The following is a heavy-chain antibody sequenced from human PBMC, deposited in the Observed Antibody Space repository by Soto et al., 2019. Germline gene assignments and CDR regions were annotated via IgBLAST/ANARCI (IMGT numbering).Heavy chain of an antibody. D-gene: IGHD6-13*01. V-gene: IGHV3-23*01. CDR1: GFTFSSYA. Sequence: GGSLRLSCAASGFTFSSYAMSWVRQAPGKGLEWVSAISGSGGSTYYADSVKGRFTISRDNSKNTLYLQMNSLRAEDTAVYYCAKVVGSSSWYLADDYWGQGTLVTVSS. CDR3: AKVVGSSSWYLADDY. CDR2: ISGSGGST. J-gene: IGHJ4*02.